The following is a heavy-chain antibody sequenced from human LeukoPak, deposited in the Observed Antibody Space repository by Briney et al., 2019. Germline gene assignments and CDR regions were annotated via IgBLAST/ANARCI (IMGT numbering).Heavy chain of an antibody. D-gene: IGHD3-3*01. CDR1: GFTFSSYG. V-gene: IGHV3-30*18. CDR2: ISYDGSNK. Sequence: GGSLRLSCAASGFTFSSYGMHWVRQAPGKGLEWVAVISYDGSNKYYADSVKGRFTISRDNSKDTLYLQMNSLRAEDTAVYYCAKDAAYYDFWSGLDIWGQGTMVTVSS. CDR3: AKDAAYYDFWSGLDI. J-gene: IGHJ3*02.